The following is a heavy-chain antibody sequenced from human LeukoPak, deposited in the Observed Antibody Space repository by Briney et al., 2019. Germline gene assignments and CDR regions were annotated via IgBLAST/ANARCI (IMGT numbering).Heavy chain of an antibody. CDR3: ARVNGPNSGYYYTLDL. V-gene: IGHV3-33*01. CDR1: GLTFRNYA. CDR2: IWFDGTEK. Sequence: GGSLRLSCAASGLTFRNYAMHWVRQAPGGRLEWVAVIWFDGTEKYYAASVMGRFTISRDSSKSTLYLQMNGLRTEDTAVYYCARVNGPNSGYYYTLDLWGQGTPVTVSS. J-gene: IGHJ5*02. D-gene: IGHD3-22*01.